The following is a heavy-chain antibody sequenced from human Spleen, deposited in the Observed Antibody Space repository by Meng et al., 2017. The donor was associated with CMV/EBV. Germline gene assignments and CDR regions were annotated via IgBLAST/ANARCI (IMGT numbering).Heavy chain of an antibody. D-gene: IGHD2-2*01. Sequence: ESLKISCTVSGDSIRSYYWNWIRQPPGKGLEWIGYIYYSGNTNYNPSLKSRVTISVDTSKNQFSLKLSSVTAADTAVYYCARDRTRGYQLQIEQFYYYAMDVWGQGTTVTVSS. J-gene: IGHJ6*02. V-gene: IGHV4-59*01. CDR2: IYYSGNT. CDR3: ARDRTRGYQLQIEQFYYYAMDV. CDR1: GDSIRSYY.